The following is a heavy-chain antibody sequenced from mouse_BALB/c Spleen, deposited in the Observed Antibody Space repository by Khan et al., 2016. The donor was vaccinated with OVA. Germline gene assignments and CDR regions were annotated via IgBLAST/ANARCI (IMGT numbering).Heavy chain of an antibody. CDR1: GYIFTSYW. D-gene: IGHD3-2*02. Sequence: VQLQQSGAELVRPGASVKLSCKTSGYIFTSYWIHWVKQRSGQGLEWIARIYPGNDNTYYNEKLKDKATLNAEKSSSTAYMQLSSLRAEDSAVYFCAREEALYYFDYWGQGTTLTVSS. CDR3: AREEALYYFDY. J-gene: IGHJ2*01. V-gene: IGHV1-76*01. CDR2: IYPGNDNT.